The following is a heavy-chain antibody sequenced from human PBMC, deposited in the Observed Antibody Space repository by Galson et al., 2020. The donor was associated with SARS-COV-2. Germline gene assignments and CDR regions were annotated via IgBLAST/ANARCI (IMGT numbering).Heavy chain of an antibody. CDR2: IYIGGNT. CDR3: AKNPTAMGEYYYYYMDV. D-gene: IGHD5-18*01. CDR1: GFTFSSYA. V-gene: IGHV3-23*03. J-gene: IGHJ6*03. Sequence: GGSLRLSCAASGFTFSSYAMNWVRQAPGKGLEWVSVIYIGGNTYYADSVKGRFTISRDNSKNTLYLQMNSLRAEDTAVYYCAKNPTAMGEYYYYYMDVWGKGTTVTISS.